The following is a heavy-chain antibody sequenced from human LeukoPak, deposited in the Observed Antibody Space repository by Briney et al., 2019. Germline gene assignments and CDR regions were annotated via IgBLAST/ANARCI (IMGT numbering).Heavy chain of an antibody. CDR2: IYYSGST. Sequence: SETLSLTCTVSGGSISSYYWSWIRQPPGKGLEWIGYIYYSGSTNYNPSLKSRVTISVDTSKNQFSLKLSSVTAADTAVYYCARQDHDFWSGRPATSYWFDPWGQGTLVTVSS. J-gene: IGHJ5*02. V-gene: IGHV4-59*01. D-gene: IGHD3-3*01. CDR3: ARQDHDFWSGRPATSYWFDP. CDR1: GGSISSYY.